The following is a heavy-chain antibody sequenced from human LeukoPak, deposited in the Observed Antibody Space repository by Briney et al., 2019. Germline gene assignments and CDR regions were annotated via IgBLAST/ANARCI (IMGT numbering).Heavy chain of an antibody. CDR3: ASSEGTVTTPSFDY. CDR2: ISSSGSTI. D-gene: IGHD4-17*01. Sequence: GGSLRLSCAASGFTFSSYEMNWVRQAPGKGLEGVSYISSSGSTIYYADSVKGRFTISRDNAKNSLYLQMNSLRAEDTAVYYCASSEGTVTTPSFDYWGQGTLVTVSS. J-gene: IGHJ4*02. CDR1: GFTFSSYE. V-gene: IGHV3-48*03.